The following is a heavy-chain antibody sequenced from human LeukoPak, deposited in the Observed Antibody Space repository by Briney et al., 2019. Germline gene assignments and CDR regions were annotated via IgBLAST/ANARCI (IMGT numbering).Heavy chain of an antibody. Sequence: SETLSLTCTVSGGSISRYYWSWIRQPAGKGLKWIGRIYTSGSTNYNPSLKSRVTMSVDTSKNQFSLKLSSVTAADTAVYYCAREGGRRVRKNFDPWGQGTLVTVSS. D-gene: IGHD1-26*01. CDR1: GGSISRYY. V-gene: IGHV4-4*07. J-gene: IGHJ5*02. CDR3: AREGGRRVRKNFDP. CDR2: IYTSGST.